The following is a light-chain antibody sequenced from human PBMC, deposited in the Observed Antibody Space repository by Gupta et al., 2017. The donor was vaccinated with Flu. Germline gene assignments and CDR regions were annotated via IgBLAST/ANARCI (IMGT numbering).Light chain of an antibody. Sequence: DIRMTQSPSSLSASVGDRVTITCQASQDLTKYLNWYQHKPGKAPKLLISDASNLEAGVPSRFSGSGSGTDFSVTINSLQPEDIATYYCQQYHSVPLTFGPGTKVDIK. V-gene: IGKV1-33*01. J-gene: IGKJ3*01. CDR3: QQYHSVPLT. CDR2: DAS. CDR1: QDLTKY.